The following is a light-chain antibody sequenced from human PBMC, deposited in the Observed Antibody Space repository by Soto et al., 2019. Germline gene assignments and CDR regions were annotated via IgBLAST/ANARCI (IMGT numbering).Light chain of an antibody. Sequence: QSVLTQPPSVSAAPGQKVTISCSGSSSNIGNNYVSWYQQLPGTAPKLLIYDNNKRPSGIPDRYSGSKSGTSATLGITGHQIGDEADYYCGTWDSSLSAGGVFGGGTKVTVL. CDR1: SSNIGNNY. CDR2: DNN. J-gene: IGLJ2*01. V-gene: IGLV1-51*01. CDR3: GTWDSSLSAGGV.